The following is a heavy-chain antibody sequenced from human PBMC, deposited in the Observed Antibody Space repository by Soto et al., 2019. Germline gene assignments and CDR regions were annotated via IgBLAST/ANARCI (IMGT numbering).Heavy chain of an antibody. D-gene: IGHD3-10*01. CDR2: IYYSGST. V-gene: IGHV4-31*03. CDR3: ARGITMVRGVGLFYFDY. J-gene: IGHJ4*02. Sequence: QVQLQESGPGLVKPSQTLSLTCTVSGGSISSGGYYWSWIRQHPGKGLEWIGYIYYSGSTYYNPSLESRVTMSVDTSKNQFSLKLSSVTAADTAVYYCARGITMVRGVGLFYFDYWGQGTLVTVSS. CDR1: GGSISSGGYY.